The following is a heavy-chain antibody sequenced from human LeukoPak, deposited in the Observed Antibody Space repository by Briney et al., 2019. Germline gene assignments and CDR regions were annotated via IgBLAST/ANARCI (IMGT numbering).Heavy chain of an antibody. CDR1: GFTFDDYG. D-gene: IGHD6-13*01. V-gene: IGHV3-30*18. J-gene: IGHJ4*02. CDR3: AKDRRNSWSIDY. Sequence: PGGSLRLSCAASGFTFDDYGMSWVRQAPGKGLEWVAIISYDEDNKKFADSVKGRFTISRDNSKNTLYLQMNSLRAEDTAVYYCAKDRRNSWSIDYWGQGTLVTVSS. CDR2: ISYDEDNK.